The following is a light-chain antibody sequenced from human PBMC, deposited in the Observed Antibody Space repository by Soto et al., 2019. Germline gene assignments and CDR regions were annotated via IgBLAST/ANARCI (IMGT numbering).Light chain of an antibody. V-gene: IGLV1-40*01. CDR2: GNS. J-gene: IGLJ2*01. CDR1: RSNLGAGYD. Sequence: QSVLTQPPSVSGAPGQRVTISCTGGRSNLGAGYDVPWYQQLPGTAPKLLIYGNSNRPSGVPDRFSGSKSGTSASLAITGLQAEDEADYYCQSYDSSLSGYVVFGGGTKLTVL. CDR3: QSYDSSLSGYVV.